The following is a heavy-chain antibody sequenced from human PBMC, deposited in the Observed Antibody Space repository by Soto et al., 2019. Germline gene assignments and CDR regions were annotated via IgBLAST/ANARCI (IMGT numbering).Heavy chain of an antibody. Sequence: QVQLQESGPGLVKPSGTLSLTCAVSGDSINDNKWWSWVRQPPGKGLEWIGEISNSGTTNYSPSLKSRITTSVEKSNNQISLRMTSVTAADTAVYYCARDGSGTNNYFVFDYWGQGSLVTVSS. J-gene: IGHJ4*02. D-gene: IGHD1-26*01. V-gene: IGHV4-4*02. CDR3: ARDGSGTNNYFVFDY. CDR1: GDSINDNKW. CDR2: ISNSGTT.